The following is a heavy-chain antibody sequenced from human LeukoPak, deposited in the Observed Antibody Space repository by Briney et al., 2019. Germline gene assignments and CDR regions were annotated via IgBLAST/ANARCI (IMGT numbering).Heavy chain of an antibody. J-gene: IGHJ5*02. Sequence: SETLSLTCAVYGGSFSGYYWSWIRQPPGKGLEWIGYIYYSGSTNYNPSLKSRVTISVDTSKNQFSLKLSSVTAADTAVYYCARGYCSGGSCYGPFDPWGQGTLVTVSS. CDR1: GGSFSGYY. CDR3: ARGYCSGGSCYGPFDP. D-gene: IGHD2-15*01. V-gene: IGHV4-59*01. CDR2: IYYSGST.